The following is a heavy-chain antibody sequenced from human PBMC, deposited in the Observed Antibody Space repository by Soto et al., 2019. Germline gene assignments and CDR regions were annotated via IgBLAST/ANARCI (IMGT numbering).Heavy chain of an antibody. CDR2: SHYSGST. J-gene: IGHJ3*02. CDR1: GGSNSSDNYY. CDR3: ARRGDRDVLRFGEAFDI. D-gene: IGHD3-3*01. Sequence: SETLSLTCTVSGGSNSSDNYYWSWIRQPPGKVLECIGYSHYSGSTNYNPSLKSRVTISGYTYKDQFSLKLSSVTAGDTAVNFCARRGDRDVLRFGEAFDIWGQGTMVAVSS. V-gene: IGHV4-30-4*01.